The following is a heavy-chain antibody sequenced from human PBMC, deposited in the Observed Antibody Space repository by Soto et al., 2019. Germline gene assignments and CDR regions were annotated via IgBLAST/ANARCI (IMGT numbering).Heavy chain of an antibody. D-gene: IGHD3-3*01. J-gene: IGHJ6*02. Sequence: SVKVSCKASGFTFTSSAVQWVRQARGQRLEWIGWIVVGSGNTNYAQKFQERVTITRDMSTSTAYMELSSLRSEDTAAYYCAAPYYDFWSGYSGGYGYYYGMDVWGQGTTVTVSS. CDR2: IVVGSGNT. CDR3: AAPYYDFWSGYSGGYGYYYGMDV. V-gene: IGHV1-58*01. CDR1: GFTFTSSA.